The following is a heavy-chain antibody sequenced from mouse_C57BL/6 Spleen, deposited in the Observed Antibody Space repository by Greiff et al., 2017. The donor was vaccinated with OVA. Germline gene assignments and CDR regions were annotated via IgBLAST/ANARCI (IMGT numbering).Heavy chain of an antibody. CDR2: IYPRSGNT. J-gene: IGHJ3*01. Sequence: VQLQQSGAELARPGASVKLSCKASGYTFTSYGISWVKQRTGQGLEWIGEIYPRSGNTYYNEKFKGKATLTADKSSSTAYMELRSLTSEDSAVYFCATYDYGGAWFAYWGQGTLVTVSA. D-gene: IGHD2-4*01. V-gene: IGHV1-81*01. CDR1: GYTFTSYG. CDR3: ATYDYGGAWFAY.